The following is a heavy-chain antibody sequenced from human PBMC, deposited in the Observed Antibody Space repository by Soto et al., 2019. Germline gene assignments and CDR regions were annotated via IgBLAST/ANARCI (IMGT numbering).Heavy chain of an antibody. V-gene: IGHV3-7*01. D-gene: IGHD2-15*01. CDR2: IKEDGSEK. CDR3: SRDVVVGAKALNY. Sequence: VGSLRLSCAASGFTFSNYWMTWVRQAPGKGLEWVANIKEDGSEKHYVDSVKGRFTISRDNAKNSLYLQMNSLRVEDTAVYFCSRDVVVGAKALNYWGQGALVSVSS. CDR1: GFTFSNYW. J-gene: IGHJ4*02.